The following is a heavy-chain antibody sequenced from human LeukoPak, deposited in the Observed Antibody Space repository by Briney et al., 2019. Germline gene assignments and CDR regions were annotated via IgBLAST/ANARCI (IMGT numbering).Heavy chain of an antibody. CDR3: ARHGSVPGDY. D-gene: IGHD4-17*01. Sequence: ASVKVSCKASVYTFNNFGITWMRQAPGQGLEWMGWISAYDGDTRYAQKIEGRFFMTTDTSTSTAYMELRSLRPDDTAVYFCARHGSVPGDYWGQGTRVTVSS. V-gene: IGHV1-18*01. CDR2: ISAYDGDT. J-gene: IGHJ4*02. CDR1: VYTFNNFG.